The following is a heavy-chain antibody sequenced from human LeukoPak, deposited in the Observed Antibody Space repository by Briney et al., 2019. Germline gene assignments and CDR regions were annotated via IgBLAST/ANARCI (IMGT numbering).Heavy chain of an antibody. Sequence: SETLSLTCTVSGGSISSYYWTWIRQPPGKGLEWIGYIYYSGSTNYNPSLKSRVTISVDTSKNQFSLKLSSVTAADTAVYYCAREAYCSSTSCPSGYYYMDVWGKGTTVTISS. D-gene: IGHD2-2*01. V-gene: IGHV4-59*12. CDR2: IYYSGST. CDR3: AREAYCSSTSCPSGYYYMDV. J-gene: IGHJ6*03. CDR1: GGSISSYY.